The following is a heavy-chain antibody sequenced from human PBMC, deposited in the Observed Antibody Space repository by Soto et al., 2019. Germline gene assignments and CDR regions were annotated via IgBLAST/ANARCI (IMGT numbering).Heavy chain of an antibody. CDR1: GFSLSNAGSG. CDR3: ARSISLPASADNCFDP. CDR2: IHSDGAK. V-gene: IGHV2-26*01. D-gene: IGHD2-2*01. Sequence: GSGPTLVNPTETLTLTCTVSGFSLSNAGSGVSWIRQPPGKALEWLAHIHSDGAKTYSSSLQSRLTISRDYSRRQVVLTLTKLDPMDTATYYCARSISLPASADNCFDPWGQGTPVTVSS. J-gene: IGHJ5*02.